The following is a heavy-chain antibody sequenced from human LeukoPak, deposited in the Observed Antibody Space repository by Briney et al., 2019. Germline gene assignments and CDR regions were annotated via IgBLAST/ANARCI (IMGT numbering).Heavy chain of an antibody. V-gene: IGHV1-69*13. CDR3: ARGFESSSFDS. CDR2: IHPVLGST. D-gene: IGHD5-12*01. J-gene: IGHJ4*02. Sequence: ASVKVSCKASGGSFSGSAISWVRQAPGQGPEGMGGIHPVLGSTDYAQRFRGRLTITADDNTATVYMELRSLRFEDTAVYYCARGFESSSFDSWGQGTLVTVSS. CDR1: GGSFSGSA.